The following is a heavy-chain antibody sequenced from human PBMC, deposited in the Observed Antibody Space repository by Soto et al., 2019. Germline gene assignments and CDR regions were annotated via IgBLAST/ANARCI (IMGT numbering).Heavy chain of an antibody. CDR1: GGTFSSYA. D-gene: IGHD3-22*01. CDR2: IIPIFGTA. J-gene: IGHJ4*02. Sequence: VQLVQSGAEVKKPGSSVKVSCKASGGTFSSYAISWVRQAPGQGLEWMGGIIPIFGTANYAQKFQDRVTITADESTSTGYMELRSLTSEDTAVYYCARDGTLYDSSGYYYLYWGQGTLVTVSS. V-gene: IGHV1-69*01. CDR3: ARDGTLYDSSGYYYLY.